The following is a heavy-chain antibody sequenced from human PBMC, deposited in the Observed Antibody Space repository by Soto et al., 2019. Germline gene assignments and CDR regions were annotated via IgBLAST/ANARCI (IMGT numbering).Heavy chain of an antibody. CDR3: ARGPRDIVVVVAATGNAFDI. CDR2: INPSGGST. V-gene: IGHV1-46*01. Sequence: ASVKVSCTASGYTFTSYYMHWVRQAPGQGLEWMGIINPSGGSTSYAQKFQGRVTMTRDTSTSTVYMELSSLRSEDTAVYYCARGPRDIVVVVAATGNAFDIWGQGTMVTVSS. D-gene: IGHD2-15*01. J-gene: IGHJ3*02. CDR1: GYTFTSYY.